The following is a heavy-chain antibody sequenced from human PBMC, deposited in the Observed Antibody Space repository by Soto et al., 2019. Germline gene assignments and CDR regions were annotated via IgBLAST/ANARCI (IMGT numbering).Heavy chain of an antibody. CDR3: ARELGGYCSSTSCLNAFDI. Sequence: ASVKVSCKTSGYTFTSFQMHWVRQAPGQGLEWVGIINPGNGRTSYAQNFQGRVTMTTDTSTRTAYMELSSLRSEDTAVYYCARELGGYCSSTSCLNAFDIWGQGTMVTVSS. V-gene: IGHV1-46*01. J-gene: IGHJ3*02. D-gene: IGHD2-2*01. CDR1: GYTFTSFQ. CDR2: INPGNGRT.